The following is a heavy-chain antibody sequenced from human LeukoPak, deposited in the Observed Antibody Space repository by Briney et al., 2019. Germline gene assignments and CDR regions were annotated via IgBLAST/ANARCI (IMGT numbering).Heavy chain of an antibody. Sequence: SETLSLTCTVSGGSISNYYWTWIRQPPGKGLEWIGYIYDSGTTNYNPSLKSRVTISVDRSRNQFSLKVSSVTAADTAVYFCARAGYTISSYRFDYWGQGALVTVSS. CDR2: IYDSGTT. J-gene: IGHJ4*02. CDR3: ARAGYTISSYRFDY. D-gene: IGHD3-16*02. CDR1: GGSISNYY. V-gene: IGHV4-59*01.